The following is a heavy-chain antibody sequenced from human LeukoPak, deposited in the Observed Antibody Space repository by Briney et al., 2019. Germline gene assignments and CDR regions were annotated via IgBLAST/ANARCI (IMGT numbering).Heavy chain of an antibody. CDR2: IIPIFGTA. CDR3: ANTRDDSSGYYRVYFDY. D-gene: IGHD3-22*01. J-gene: IGHJ4*02. CDR1: GGTFSSYA. V-gene: IGHV1-69*05. Sequence: SVKVSCKASGGTFSSYAISWVRQAPGQGLEWMGGIIPIFGTANYTQKFQGRVTITTDESTSTAYMELSSLRSEDTAVYYCANTRDDSSGYYRVYFDYWGQGTLVTVSS.